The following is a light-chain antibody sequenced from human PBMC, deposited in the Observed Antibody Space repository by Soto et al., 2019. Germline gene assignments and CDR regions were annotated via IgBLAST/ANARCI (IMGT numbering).Light chain of an antibody. CDR1: SSNIGSNT. V-gene: IGLV1-44*01. CDR3: AAWDDSLNGSYVV. CDR2: SNN. J-gene: IGLJ2*01. Sequence: QSVLTQPPSASGTPGQRVTISCSGSSSNIGSNTVNWYQQLPGPAPKLLIYSNNQRPSGVPDRFSGSKSGTSASLAISGLQSEDEADYYCAAWDDSLNGSYVVFGGGTKLTVL.